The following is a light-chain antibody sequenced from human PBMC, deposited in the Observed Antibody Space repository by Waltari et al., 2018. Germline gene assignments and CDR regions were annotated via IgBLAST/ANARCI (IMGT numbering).Light chain of an antibody. CDR1: QSISSY. J-gene: IGKJ3*01. V-gene: IGKV1-39*01. Sequence: DIQMTQSPSSLSASVGDRVTITCRASQSISSYLHWYQQKPGKAPKLLIYAASSLESGVPSRFSGSGSGTDFTLTISSLQPEDFATYYCQQSYSTPFTFGPGTKVDIK. CDR3: QQSYSTPFT. CDR2: AAS.